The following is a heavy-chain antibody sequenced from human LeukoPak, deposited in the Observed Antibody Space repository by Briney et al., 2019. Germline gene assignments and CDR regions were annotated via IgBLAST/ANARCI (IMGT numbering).Heavy chain of an antibody. CDR1: GGSISSSSYY. D-gene: IGHD2-21*01. CDR3: ARSLFRGFWFDP. J-gene: IGHJ5*02. V-gene: IGHV4-39*01. CDR2: IYYSGST. Sequence: SETLSLTCTVSGGSISSSSYYWGWISQPPGKGLEWIGSIYYSGSTYYNPSLKSRVTISVDTSKNQFSLKLSSVTAADTAVYYCARSLFRGFWFDPWGQGTLVTVSS.